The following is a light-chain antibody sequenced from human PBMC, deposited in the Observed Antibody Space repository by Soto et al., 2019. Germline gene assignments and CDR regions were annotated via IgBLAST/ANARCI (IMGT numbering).Light chain of an antibody. Sequence: DIQMTQSPSSLSASVGDRVTITCRASQDISNYLAWFQHKPGKAPESLIFAASSLQSGVPSKFTGSGSGTDFTLTISSLQPEDFATYYCQQYYAYPWTFGQGTKVDIK. CDR2: AAS. CDR1: QDISNY. V-gene: IGKV1-16*02. J-gene: IGKJ1*01. CDR3: QQYYAYPWT.